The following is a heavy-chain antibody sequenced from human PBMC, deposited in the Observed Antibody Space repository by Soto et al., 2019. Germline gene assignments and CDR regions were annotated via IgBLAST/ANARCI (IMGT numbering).Heavy chain of an antibody. CDR2: INHSGIT. V-gene: IGHV4-34*01. D-gene: IGHD1-1*01. Sequence: PSETLSLTCTVSGGSFSGYFWTWIRQPPGKGLEWLAEINHSGITNYNPSVESRVSMSVDTSKNQCSLRLYSVTAADTAVYYCGRGPYNYNSRYFDYWGQGSLGTVSS. J-gene: IGHJ4*02. CDR3: GRGPYNYNSRYFDY. CDR1: GGSFSGYF.